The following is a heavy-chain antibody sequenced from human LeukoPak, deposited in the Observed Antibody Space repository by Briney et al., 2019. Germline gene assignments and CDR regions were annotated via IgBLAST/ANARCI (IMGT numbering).Heavy chain of an antibody. CDR1: GGSISSYY. D-gene: IGHD6-13*01. Sequence: SETLSLTCTVSGGSISSYYWSWIRQPPGKGLEWIGYIYYSGSTNYNPSLKSRVTISVDTSKNQFSPKLSSVTAADTAVYYCARAVPGIADWGQGTLVTVSS. J-gene: IGHJ4*02. CDR3: ARAVPGIAD. V-gene: IGHV4-59*01. CDR2: IYYSGST.